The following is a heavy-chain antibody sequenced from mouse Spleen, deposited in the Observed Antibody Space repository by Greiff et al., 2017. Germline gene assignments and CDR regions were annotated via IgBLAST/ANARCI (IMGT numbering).Heavy chain of an antibody. CDR3: TRYGYDSGYYAMDY. Sequence: VQLQQSGAELVRPGASVTLSCKASGYTFTDYEMHWVKQTPVHGLEWIGAIDPETGGTAYNQKFKGKAILTADKSSSTAYMELRSLTSEDSAVYYCTRYGYDSGYYAMDYWGQGTSVTVSS. J-gene: IGHJ4*01. CDR2: IDPETGGT. D-gene: IGHD2-2*01. V-gene: IGHV1-15*01. CDR1: GYTFTDYE.